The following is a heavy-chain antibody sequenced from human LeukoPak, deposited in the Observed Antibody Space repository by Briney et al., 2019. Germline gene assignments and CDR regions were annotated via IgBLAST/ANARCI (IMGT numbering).Heavy chain of an antibody. D-gene: IGHD6-13*01. V-gene: IGHV1-69*05. CDR1: GGTFSGYA. CDR2: IIPIFGTA. CDR3: ARGAGSSWYMDYFDY. Sequence: SVKVSCKASGGTFSGYAISWVRQAPGQGLEWMGRIIPIFGTANYAQKFQGRVTITTDESTSTAYMELSRLRSEHTAVYYCARGAGSSWYMDYFDYWGQGTLVTVSS. J-gene: IGHJ4*02.